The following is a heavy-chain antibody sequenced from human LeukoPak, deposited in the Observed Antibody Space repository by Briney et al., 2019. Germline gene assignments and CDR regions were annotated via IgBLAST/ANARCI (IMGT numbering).Heavy chain of an antibody. CDR1: GGSVSSYY. D-gene: IGHD3-10*01. V-gene: IGHV4-59*02. CDR3: ARDGYYGSGLDY. J-gene: IGHJ4*02. CDR2: IYYSGST. Sequence: SETLSLTCTVSGGSVSSYYWSWIRQPPGKGLESIGYIYYSGSTNYNPSLKSRVTISLGTSKNQFSLKLSSVTAADTAVYYCARDGYYGSGLDYWGQGTLVTVSS.